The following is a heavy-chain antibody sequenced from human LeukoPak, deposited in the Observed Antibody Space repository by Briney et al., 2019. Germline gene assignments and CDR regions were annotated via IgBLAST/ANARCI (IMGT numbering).Heavy chain of an antibody. V-gene: IGHV1-8*03. D-gene: IGHD4-17*01. Sequence: ASVKVSCKASGYTFTSYDINWVRQATGQGLEWMGWMNPNSGNTGYAQKFQGRVTITRNTSISTAYMELSSLRSEDTAVYYCARDPGIYGPDAFDIWGQGTMVTVSS. CDR1: GYTFTSYD. CDR2: MNPNSGNT. CDR3: ARDPGIYGPDAFDI. J-gene: IGHJ3*02.